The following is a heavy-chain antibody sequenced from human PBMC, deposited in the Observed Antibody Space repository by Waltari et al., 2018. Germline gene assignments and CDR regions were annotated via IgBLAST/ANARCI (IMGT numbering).Heavy chain of an antibody. Sequence: QVQLQESGPGLVKPSETLSLTCTVSGGSISSYYWSWIRQPPGKGLEWIGYIYYSGSTNYNPSLKSRVTISVDTSKNQFSLKLSSVTAADTAVYYCAGTSWVSYGSDAFDIWGQGTMVTVSS. V-gene: IGHV4-59*01. CDR2: IYYSGST. CDR1: GGSISSYY. J-gene: IGHJ3*02. CDR3: AGTSWVSYGSDAFDI. D-gene: IGHD1-26*01.